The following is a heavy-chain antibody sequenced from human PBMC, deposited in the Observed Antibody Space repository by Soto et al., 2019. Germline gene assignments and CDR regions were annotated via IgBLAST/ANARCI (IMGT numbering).Heavy chain of an antibody. J-gene: IGHJ6*02. D-gene: IGHD6-19*01. Sequence: EVQLVESGGGLVKPGGSLRLSCAASGFTFSSYSMNWFRQAPGKGLEWVSSISSSSSYIYYTDSVKGRFTISRDNAKVSLYMQMNSLRAEDTAVYYCARGVRGSGWATTNYGYYGLDVWGQGTTVTVSS. CDR2: ISSSSSYI. V-gene: IGHV3-21*01. CDR3: ARGVRGSGWATTNYGYYGLDV. CDR1: GFTFSSYS.